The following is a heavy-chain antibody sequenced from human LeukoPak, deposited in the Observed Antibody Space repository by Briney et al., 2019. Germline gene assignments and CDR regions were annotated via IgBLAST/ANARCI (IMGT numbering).Heavy chain of an antibody. CDR3: ARAIPFSV. CDR1: GFTYSDYY. CDR2: IASSTGTK. D-gene: IGHD2-2*02. V-gene: IGHV3-11*04. Sequence: PGGSLRLSCAASGFTYSDYYMSWVRQFPGKGLELVAYIASSTGTKYYADSVKGRFTISGDNAKNSLLLQMRRLTAEDTAVYYCARAIPFSVWGQGTLVTVSS. J-gene: IGHJ4*02.